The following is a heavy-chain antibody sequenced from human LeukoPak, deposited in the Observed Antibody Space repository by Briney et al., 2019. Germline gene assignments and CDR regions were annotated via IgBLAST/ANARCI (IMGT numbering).Heavy chain of an antibody. CDR2: IIPIFGTT. Sequence: SVKVSCKASGDAFSSYAITWVRQAPGQGLEWMGGIIPIFGTTNYAQKFQGRVTITTDESTSTAYMELSSLKSEDTAVYYCAREYTPERGSAFDIWGQGTMVTVSS. J-gene: IGHJ3*02. CDR1: GDAFSSYA. V-gene: IGHV1-69*05. CDR3: AREYTPERGSAFDI. D-gene: IGHD2-2*02.